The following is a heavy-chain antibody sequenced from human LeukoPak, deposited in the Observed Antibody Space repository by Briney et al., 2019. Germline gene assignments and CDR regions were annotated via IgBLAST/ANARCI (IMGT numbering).Heavy chain of an antibody. J-gene: IGHJ5*02. V-gene: IGHV4-39*07. CDR3: ARGSVVVSAAMHSSLNWFDP. Sequence: SETLSLTCTVSGGSISSSSYYWGWIRQPPGKGLEWIGSVYYSGSTYYNPSLKSRVTISADTSKNRFSLKLNSVTAADTAVYYCARGSVVVSAAMHSSLNWFDPWGQGTLVTVSS. CDR1: GGSISSSSYY. D-gene: IGHD2-2*01. CDR2: VYYSGST.